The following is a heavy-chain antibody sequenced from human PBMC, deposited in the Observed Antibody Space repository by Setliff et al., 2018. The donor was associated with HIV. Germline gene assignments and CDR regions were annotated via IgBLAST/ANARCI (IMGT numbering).Heavy chain of an antibody. CDR1: GYTFTSNW. V-gene: IGHV5-51*01. CDR2: IYPGDSDI. D-gene: IGHD6-19*01. CDR3: VRHRSAVAGTRIGYCYYMDV. Sequence: GASLKISCKASGYTFTSNWIGWVRQVPGKGLEWMGIIYPGDSDIIYSPSFQGQVTIPADKSITTAYLQWSSLKASDTAIYYCVRHRSAVAGTRIGYCYYMDVWGKGTTVTVSS. J-gene: IGHJ6*03.